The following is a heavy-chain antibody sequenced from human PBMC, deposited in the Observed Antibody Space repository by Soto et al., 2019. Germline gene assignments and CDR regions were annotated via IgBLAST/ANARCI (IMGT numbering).Heavy chain of an antibody. J-gene: IGHJ4*02. CDR1: GFTFNDYW. CDR3: ARGYSSGPDS. D-gene: IGHD6-19*01. CDR2: INGDGSTT. V-gene: IGHV3-74*01. Sequence: EVQLVESGGGLVQPGGSLRLSCVASGFTFNDYWMHWVRQAPGKGLVWVARINGDGSTTTYADSVQGRFTISRANARNTLYLHLSSLRPEDTALSYCARGYSSGPDSWGQGTLVTVSS.